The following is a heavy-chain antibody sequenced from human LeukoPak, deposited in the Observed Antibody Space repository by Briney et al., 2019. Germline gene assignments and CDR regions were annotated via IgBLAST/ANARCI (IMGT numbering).Heavy chain of an antibody. Sequence: GGSLRLSCAASGFTFSSFSMNWVRQAPGKGLEWVSYIRTSGTNTDYTGSVKGRFTISRDNAKNSLYLQMNSLRAEDTAVYYCARSIRRRVSRGAADYWGQGTLVTVSS. J-gene: IGHJ4*02. CDR3: ARSIRRRVSRGAADY. V-gene: IGHV3-48*04. D-gene: IGHD3-10*01. CDR2: IRTSGTNT. CDR1: GFTFSSFS.